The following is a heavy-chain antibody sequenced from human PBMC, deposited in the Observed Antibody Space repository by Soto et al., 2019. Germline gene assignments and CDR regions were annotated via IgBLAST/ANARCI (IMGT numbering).Heavy chain of an antibody. CDR1: GGSISSSSYY. J-gene: IGHJ2*01. CDR2: IYYSGST. D-gene: IGHD6-19*01. V-gene: IGHV4-39*01. Sequence: SETLSLTCTVSGGSISSSSYYWGWIRQPPGKGLEWIGSIYYSGSTYYNPSLKSRVTISVDTSKNQFSLKLSSVTAADTAVYYCARPTDSSGWDSNWYFDLWGRGTLVTVSS. CDR3: ARPTDSSGWDSNWYFDL.